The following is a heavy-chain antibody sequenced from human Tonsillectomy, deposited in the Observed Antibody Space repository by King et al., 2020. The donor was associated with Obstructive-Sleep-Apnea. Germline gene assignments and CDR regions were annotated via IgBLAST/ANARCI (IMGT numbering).Heavy chain of an antibody. CDR3: ARDPKGTYGDPFEY. CDR2: IYFSGNT. Sequence: LQLQESGPGLVKPSETLSLTCTVSGGSISSGNYYWGWIRQPPGKGLEWIVSIYFSGNTYYNPYLKSRVTISVYTSKNQFSLKLSSVTAADTAVYYCARDPKGTYGDPFEYWGQGTLVTVSS. V-gene: IGHV4-39*07. CDR1: GGSISSGNYY. D-gene: IGHD3-10*01. J-gene: IGHJ4*02.